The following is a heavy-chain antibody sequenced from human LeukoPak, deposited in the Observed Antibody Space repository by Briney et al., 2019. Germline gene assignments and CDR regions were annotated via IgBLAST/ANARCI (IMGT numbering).Heavy chain of an antibody. Sequence: ASVKVSCKASGYTFTTYYIHWVRQAPGQGLEWMGRINPNSGGTNYAQKFQGRVTMTRDTSVSTAYMELSRLRSDDTAVYYCARPWEITMSERSYNWFDSWGQGTLVTVSS. J-gene: IGHJ5*01. CDR1: GYTFTTYY. D-gene: IGHD1-26*01. V-gene: IGHV1-2*02. CDR2: INPNSGGT. CDR3: ARPWEITMSERSYNWFDS.